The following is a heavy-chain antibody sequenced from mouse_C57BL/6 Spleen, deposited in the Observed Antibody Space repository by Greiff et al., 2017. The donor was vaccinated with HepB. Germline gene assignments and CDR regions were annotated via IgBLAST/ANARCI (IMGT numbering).Heavy chain of an antibody. D-gene: IGHD1-1*01. CDR2: IDPETGGP. Sequence: VQLQQSGAELVRPGASVTLSCKASGYTFTDYEMHWVKQTPVHGLEWIGAIDPETGGPAYNQKFKGKAILTADKSSSTAYMVLRSLTSEDSAVYYCTRGGYGSSVLRYAMDDWGQGTSVTVSS. J-gene: IGHJ4*01. CDR3: TRGGYGSSVLRYAMDD. V-gene: IGHV1-15*01. CDR1: GYTFTDYE.